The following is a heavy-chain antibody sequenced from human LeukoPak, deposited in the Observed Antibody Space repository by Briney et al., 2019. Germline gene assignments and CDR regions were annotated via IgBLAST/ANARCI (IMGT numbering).Heavy chain of an antibody. Sequence: SETLSLTCTVSGDSISSSTYYWGWIRQPPGKGLEWIGSIYYNGRTYYSPSLKSRVTISIDTSNQFSLRLDSMTAADTAVYYCVRDPKSAVAADWFDPWGQGTLVTVSS. J-gene: IGHJ5*02. CDR1: GDSISSSTYY. CDR2: IYYNGRT. CDR3: VRDPKSAVAADWFDP. D-gene: IGHD6-19*01. V-gene: IGHV4-39*07.